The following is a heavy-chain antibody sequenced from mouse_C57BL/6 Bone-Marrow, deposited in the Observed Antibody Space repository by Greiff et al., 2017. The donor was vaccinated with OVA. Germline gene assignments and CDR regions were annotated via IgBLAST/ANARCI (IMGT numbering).Heavy chain of an antibody. CDR3: ASYSNYVYFDV. CDR1: GYSITSGYY. CDR2: ISYDGSN. D-gene: IGHD2-5*01. J-gene: IGHJ1*03. Sequence: EVKLMESGPGLVKPSQSLSLTCSVTGYSITSGYYWNWIRQFPGNKLEWMGYISYDGSNNYNPSLKNRISNTRDTSKNQFFLKLNSVTTEDTATYYCASYSNYVYFDVWGTGTTVTVSS. V-gene: IGHV3-6*01.